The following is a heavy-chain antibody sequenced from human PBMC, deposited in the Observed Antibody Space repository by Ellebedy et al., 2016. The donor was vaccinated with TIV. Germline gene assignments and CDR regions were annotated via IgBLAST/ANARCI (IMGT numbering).Heavy chain of an antibody. D-gene: IGHD3-22*01. CDR1: GSTVSSYA. CDR3: AKGRGGGSDSSSPRYYFDY. CDR2: ISKTGSRT. J-gene: IGHJ4*02. V-gene: IGHV3-23*01. Sequence: GESLKISCAASGSTVSSYAMSWVRQAPGKGLEWVPTISKTGSRTYYADSVGGRFIISRDNSKKTLYLQMNSLRAEDTAVNYCAKGRGGGSDSSSPRYYFDYWGLGTLVTVSS.